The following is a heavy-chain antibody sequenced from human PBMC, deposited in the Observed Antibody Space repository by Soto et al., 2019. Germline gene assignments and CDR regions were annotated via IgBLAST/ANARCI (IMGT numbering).Heavy chain of an antibody. CDR1: GFIFSDYW. V-gene: IGHV3-7*03. Sequence: GGSLRLSCEASGFIFSDYWMSWVRQAPGKGPEWVANIKFDGSVKQYVDSVRGRFTISRDNSRNSLFLQMDSLRAGDTAVYYCVKDGGYCSSSSCYSPRNHYFDSWGQGTLVTVS. CDR2: IKFDGSVK. J-gene: IGHJ4*02. CDR3: VKDGGYCSSSSCYSPRNHYFDS. D-gene: IGHD2-2*01.